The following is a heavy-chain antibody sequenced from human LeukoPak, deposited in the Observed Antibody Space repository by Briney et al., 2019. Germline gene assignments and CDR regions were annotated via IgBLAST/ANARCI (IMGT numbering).Heavy chain of an antibody. CDR2: ISGTGSST. CDR1: GFTFSNYH. CDR3: ANLATVAPVDY. Sequence: PGRSPRLSCAASGFTFSNYHMSWVRQTPGKGLEGVSGISGTGSSTYYADSVKGRFTISRDNSKNTLYLQMNSLRPEDTAIYYCANLATVAPVDYWGQGTLVTVSS. J-gene: IGHJ4*02. D-gene: IGHD4-23*01. V-gene: IGHV3-23*01.